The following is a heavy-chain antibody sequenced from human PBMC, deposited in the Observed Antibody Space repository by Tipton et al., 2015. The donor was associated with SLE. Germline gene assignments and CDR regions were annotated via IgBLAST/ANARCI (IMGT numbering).Heavy chain of an antibody. D-gene: IGHD4-17*01. V-gene: IGHV3-7*01. J-gene: IGHJ5*02. CDR2: IKQDGSEK. CDR1: GFTFSDYY. CDR3: ALYGDSADP. Sequence: SLRLSCAASGFTFSDYYMSWVRQAPGKGLEWVANIKQDGSEKYYVDSVKGRFTISRDNAKNSLYLQMNSLRAEDTAVYYCALYGDSADPWGQGTLVTVSS.